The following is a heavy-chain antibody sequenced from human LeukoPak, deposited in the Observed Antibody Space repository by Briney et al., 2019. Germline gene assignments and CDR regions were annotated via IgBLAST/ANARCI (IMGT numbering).Heavy chain of an antibody. CDR3: ARVNYDFWSVTYYGMDV. Sequence: SETLSLTCTVYGDSISSSYWSWIRQPRGRGLECIGYIYYSGSTNYNPSLKSRVNISEVTSKNQYYLKLSSVNPADTAVYYCARVNYDFWSVTYYGMDVWGQGTTVTVSS. D-gene: IGHD3-3*01. CDR2: IYYSGST. J-gene: IGHJ6*02. CDR1: GDSISSSY. V-gene: IGHV4-59*01.